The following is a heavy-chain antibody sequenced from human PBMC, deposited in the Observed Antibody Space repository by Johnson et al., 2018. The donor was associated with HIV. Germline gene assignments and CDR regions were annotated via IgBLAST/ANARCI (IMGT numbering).Heavy chain of an antibody. J-gene: IGHJ3*02. CDR2: IRYDGSNK. CDR3: AKGHHLLSIAAGPYNPIDI. V-gene: IGHV3-30*02. D-gene: IGHD6-6*01. Sequence: QVQLVESGGGLVKPGGSLRLSCAASGFTFSSYGMHWVRQAPGKGLEWVAFIRYDGSNKYYADSVKGRFTISRDNSKNTLYLQMNSLRAEDTAVYYCAKGHHLLSIAAGPYNPIDIWGQGTMVTVSS. CDR1: GFTFSSYG.